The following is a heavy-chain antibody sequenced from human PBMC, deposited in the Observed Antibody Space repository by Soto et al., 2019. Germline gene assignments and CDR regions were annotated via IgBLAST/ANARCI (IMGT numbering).Heavy chain of an antibody. CDR2: ISWNSGSI. CDR3: AKDPRAAGRRYFDY. D-gene: IGHD6-13*01. Sequence: SLRLSCAASGFTFDDYAMHWVRQAPGKGLEWVSGISWNSGSIGYADSVKGRFTISRDNAKNSLYLQMNSLRAEDTALYYCAKDPRAAGRRYFDYWGQGTLVTVSS. CDR1: GFTFDDYA. J-gene: IGHJ4*02. V-gene: IGHV3-9*01.